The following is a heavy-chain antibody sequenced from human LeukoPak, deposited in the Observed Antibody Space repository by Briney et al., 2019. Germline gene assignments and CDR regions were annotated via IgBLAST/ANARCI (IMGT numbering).Heavy chain of an antibody. CDR2: ISSSSTI. CDR3: ARDQGDSSSWYRRGGDY. V-gene: IGHV3-48*01. J-gene: IGHJ4*02. D-gene: IGHD6-13*01. Sequence: GGSLRLSCAASGFTFSSYSMNWVRQAPGKGLEWVSYISSSSTIYYADSVKGRFTISRDNAKNSLYLQMNSLRAEDTAVYYCARDQGDSSSWYRRGGDYWGQGTLVTVSS. CDR1: GFTFSSYS.